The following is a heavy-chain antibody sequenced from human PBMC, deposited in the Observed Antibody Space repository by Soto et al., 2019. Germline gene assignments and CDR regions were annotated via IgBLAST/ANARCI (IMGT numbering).Heavy chain of an antibody. Sequence: GESLKISCKGSGYSFTSYWIGWVRQMPGKGLEWMGIIYPGDSDTRYSPSFQGQVTISADKSISTAYLQWSSLKASDTAMYYCARTSSDRYSYAADAFDIWGQGTMVTVSS. V-gene: IGHV5-51*01. CDR1: GYSFTSYW. CDR2: IYPGDSDT. J-gene: IGHJ3*02. D-gene: IGHD5-18*01. CDR3: ARTSSDRYSYAADAFDI.